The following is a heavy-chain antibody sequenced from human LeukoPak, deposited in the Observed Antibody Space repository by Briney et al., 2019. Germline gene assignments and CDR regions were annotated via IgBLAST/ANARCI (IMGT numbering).Heavy chain of an antibody. CDR3: ASSVRYFDWISLYYYYYYMDV. Sequence: PSGTLSLTCAVYGGSFSGYYWSWVRQPPGEGLGWVGGINHSGNTNYNPSLKSRVTISVDTSKNQFSLKLSSVTAADTAVYYCASSVRYFDWISLYYYYYYMDVWGKGTTVTVSS. CDR1: GGSFSGYY. D-gene: IGHD3-9*01. CDR2: INHSGNT. V-gene: IGHV4-34*01. J-gene: IGHJ6*03.